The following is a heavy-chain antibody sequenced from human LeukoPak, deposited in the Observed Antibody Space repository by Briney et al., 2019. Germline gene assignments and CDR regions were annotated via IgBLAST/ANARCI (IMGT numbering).Heavy chain of an antibody. CDR1: GFTFSSFS. D-gene: IGHD5-12*01. J-gene: IGHJ4*02. V-gene: IGHV3-30*03. CDR2: ISYDGSNK. Sequence: PGGSLRLSCAATGFTFSSFSMHWVRQAPGKGLEWVAVISYDGSNKYYADSVKGRFAISRDNSKNTLYLQMNSLRTEDTAVYYCARDRGYSGYDPRTGSFDYWGQGTLVTVSS. CDR3: ARDRGYSGYDPRTGSFDY.